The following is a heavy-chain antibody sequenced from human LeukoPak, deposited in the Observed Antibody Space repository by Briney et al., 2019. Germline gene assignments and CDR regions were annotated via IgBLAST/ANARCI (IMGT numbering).Heavy chain of an antibody. CDR2: MNPNSGDT. J-gene: IGHJ4*02. CDR3: ARGLDHYGSGTYHYNY. Sequence: ASVKVSCKASGHTFTNCDINWVRQATGQGLEWLGWMNPNSGDTGYAQNFRGRVTMTRNTSISTAYMELSSLKSEDTAVYYCARGLDHYGSGTYHYNYWGQGTLVTVSS. V-gene: IGHV1-8*01. D-gene: IGHD3-10*01. CDR1: GHTFTNCD.